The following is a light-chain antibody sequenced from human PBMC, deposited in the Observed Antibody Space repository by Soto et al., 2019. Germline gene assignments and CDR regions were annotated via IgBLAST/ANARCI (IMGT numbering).Light chain of an antibody. CDR3: SSSAGSNNLVV. V-gene: IGLV2-8*01. CDR1: SSDVGGYNY. Sequence: QSALTQPPSASGSPGQSVTISCTGTSSDVGGYNYVSWYQQHPGKAPKLMIYEVSKRPSGVPDRFSGSKSGNTASLTVSGLQAEDEADYYCSSSAGSNNLVVFGGGTKVTVL. CDR2: EVS. J-gene: IGLJ2*01.